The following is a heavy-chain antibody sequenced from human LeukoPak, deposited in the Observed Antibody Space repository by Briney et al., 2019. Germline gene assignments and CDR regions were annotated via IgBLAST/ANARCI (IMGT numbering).Heavy chain of an antibody. CDR3: ARVRYYDSSGYFKIPHDAFDI. Sequence: GGSLRLSCAASGFTFSSYWMHWVRQAPGKGLVWVSRINSDGGSTSYADSVKGRFTISRDNAKNTLYLQMNSLRAEDTAVYYCARVRYYDSSGYFKIPHDAFDIWGQGTMVTVSS. D-gene: IGHD3-22*01. CDR1: GFTFSSYW. V-gene: IGHV3-74*01. CDR2: INSDGGST. J-gene: IGHJ3*02.